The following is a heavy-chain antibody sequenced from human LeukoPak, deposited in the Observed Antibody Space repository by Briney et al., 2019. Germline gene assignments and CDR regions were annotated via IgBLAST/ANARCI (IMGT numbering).Heavy chain of an antibody. CDR3: AKDTVAAVAVPY. Sequence: GGSLRLSCAASGFTFSSYSMNWVRQAPGKGLEWVSSISSSSYIYYADSVKGRFTISRDNSKNTLYLQMNSLRAEDTAVYYCAKDTVAAVAVPYWGQGTLVTVSS. D-gene: IGHD6-19*01. V-gene: IGHV3-21*04. J-gene: IGHJ4*02. CDR1: GFTFSSYS. CDR2: ISSSSYI.